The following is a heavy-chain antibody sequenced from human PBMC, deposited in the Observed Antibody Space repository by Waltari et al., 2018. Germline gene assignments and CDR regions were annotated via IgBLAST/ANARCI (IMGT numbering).Heavy chain of an antibody. CDR2: ITIDGSDS. D-gene: IGHD7-27*01. CDR3: ARDNWGPAY. CDR1: GLTFGSVW. Sequence: EVQLVESGGGLVQPGGSLRLSCAASGLTFGSVWMHWVRQAPGKGPVWVSRITIDGSDSDYAHSVKGRFTISLDNDKDTLYLQMNSLRAEDTAVYYCARDNWGPAYWGQGTLVTVPS. J-gene: IGHJ4*02. V-gene: IGHV3-74*01.